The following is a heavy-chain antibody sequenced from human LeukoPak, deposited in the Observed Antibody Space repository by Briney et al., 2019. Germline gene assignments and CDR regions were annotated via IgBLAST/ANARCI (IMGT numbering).Heavy chain of an antibody. D-gene: IGHD3-22*01. V-gene: IGHV3-74*01. CDR1: GFTFSSYW. Sequence: GGSLRLSCAASGFTFSSYWTHWVRQAPGKGLVWVSRINSDGSSTSYADSVKGRFTISRDNAKNTLYLQMNSLRAEDTAVYYCARAPYYYDSSGYLDYWGQGTLVTVSS. J-gene: IGHJ4*02. CDR3: ARAPYYYDSSGYLDY. CDR2: INSDGSST.